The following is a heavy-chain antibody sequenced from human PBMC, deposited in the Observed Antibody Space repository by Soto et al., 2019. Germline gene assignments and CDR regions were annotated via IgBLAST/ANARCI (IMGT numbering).Heavy chain of an antibody. D-gene: IGHD3-16*01. CDR3: AKDRGRDYDYVWG. V-gene: IGHV3-30*18. Sequence: QVQLVESGGGVVQPGRSLRLSCAASGFTFSSYGMHWVRQAPGKGLEWVAVISYDGSNKYYADSVKGRFTISRDNSKNTLYLQMNSLRAEDTAVYYCAKDRGRDYDYVWGWGQGTLVTVSS. J-gene: IGHJ4*02. CDR1: GFTFSSYG. CDR2: ISYDGSNK.